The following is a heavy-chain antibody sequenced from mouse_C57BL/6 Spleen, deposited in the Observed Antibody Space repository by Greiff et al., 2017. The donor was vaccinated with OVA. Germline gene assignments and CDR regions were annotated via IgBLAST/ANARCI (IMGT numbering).Heavy chain of an antibody. CDR2: IDPSDSYT. J-gene: IGHJ4*01. CDR1: GYTFTSYW. CDR3: ARSEYYYAMDY. Sequence: QVQLQQPGAELVRPGTSVKLSCKASGYTFTSYWMHWVKQRPGQGLEWIGVIDPSDSYTNYNQKFKGKATLTVDTSSSTAYMQLSSLTSEDSAVYYCARSEYYYAMDYWGQGTSVTVSS. V-gene: IGHV1-59*01.